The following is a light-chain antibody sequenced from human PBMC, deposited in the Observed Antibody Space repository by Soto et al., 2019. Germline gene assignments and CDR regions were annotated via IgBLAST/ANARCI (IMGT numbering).Light chain of an antibody. V-gene: IGKV3-15*01. CDR1: QSVSSN. CDR3: QQYDNWPGT. CDR2: GAS. J-gene: IGKJ2*01. Sequence: ETVMTQSPATLSVSPGERATLSCRASQSVSSNLAWYQQKPGQAPRLLIYGASSRATGYPARFSGSGSGTEFTLTISNLQSEDFAVYYCQQYDNWPGTFGQGTKLEIK.